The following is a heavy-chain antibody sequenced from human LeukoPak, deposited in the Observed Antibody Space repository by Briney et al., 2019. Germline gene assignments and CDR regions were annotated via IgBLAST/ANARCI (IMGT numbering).Heavy chain of an antibody. CDR3: ARGGARSSWYYFDS. V-gene: IGHV5-51*01. Sequence: GESLKISCKHSEYSFPNYCIGWVRQMPGTGLEWMGIIYPGDSDTRYSPSFQGQVTISADKSISTAYLQWSSLKASDTAMYYCARGGARSSWYYFDSWGQGTLVTVSS. D-gene: IGHD6-13*01. J-gene: IGHJ4*02. CDR2: IYPGDSDT. CDR1: EYSFPNYC.